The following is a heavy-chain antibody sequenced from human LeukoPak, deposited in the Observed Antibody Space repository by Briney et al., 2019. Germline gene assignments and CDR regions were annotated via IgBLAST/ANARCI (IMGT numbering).Heavy chain of an antibody. D-gene: IGHD6-6*01. CDR3: ARGAVLGY. Sequence: SETLSLTCAVYGGSFSGYYWSWIRQPPGKGLEWIGEINHSGSTNYNPSLKSRVTMSVDTSKNQFSLRLSSVTAADTAVYYCARGAVLGYWGQGTLVTVSS. V-gene: IGHV4-34*01. CDR1: GGSFSGYY. J-gene: IGHJ4*02. CDR2: INHSGST.